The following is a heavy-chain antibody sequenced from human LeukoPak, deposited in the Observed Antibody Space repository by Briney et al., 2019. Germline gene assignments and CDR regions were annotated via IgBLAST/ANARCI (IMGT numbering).Heavy chain of an antibody. V-gene: IGHV3-23*01. Sequence: PGGSLRLSCAASGFTFSSCAMSWVRQAPGKGLEWVSGISGGGGGTNYADSVRGRFTISRDNPKNTLYLEMSHLRVEDTAVYYCAKDRWEQWLGVSYYDYGMDVWGKGTTVTVSS. CDR2: ISGGGGGT. D-gene: IGHD6-19*01. CDR3: AKDRWEQWLGVSYYDYGMDV. CDR1: GFTFSSCA. J-gene: IGHJ6*04.